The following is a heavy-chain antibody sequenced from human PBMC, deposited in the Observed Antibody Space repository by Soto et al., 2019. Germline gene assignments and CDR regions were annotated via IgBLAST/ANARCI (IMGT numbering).Heavy chain of an antibody. CDR1: GGSMTSGDQY. V-gene: IGHV4-31*03. CDR2: INHRGCL. D-gene: IGHD1-1*01. Sequence: PSETLSLTCTVTGGSMTSGDQYWTWIRHRPGEGLEWFGYINHRGCLYYTPSLKSRVSMSVDTSKNQFSLNLSSVTAADTAVYYCARELPQRQGRNMDVWGQGTTVTVSS. CDR3: ARELPQRQGRNMDV. J-gene: IGHJ6*02.